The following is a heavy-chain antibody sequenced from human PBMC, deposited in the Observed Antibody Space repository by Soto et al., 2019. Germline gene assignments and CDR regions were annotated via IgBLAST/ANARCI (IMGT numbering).Heavy chain of an antibody. CDR2: IYHSGST. V-gene: IGHV4-4*02. Sequence: SETLSLTCAVSGFSISSSNWWSWVRQPPGKGLEWIGEIYHSGSTNYNPSLKSRVTISVDKSKNQFSLKLSSVTAADTAVYYCARVIGSSWYDVWFDPWGQGTLVTVSS. CDR1: GFSISSSNW. J-gene: IGHJ5*02. D-gene: IGHD6-13*01. CDR3: ARVIGSSWYDVWFDP.